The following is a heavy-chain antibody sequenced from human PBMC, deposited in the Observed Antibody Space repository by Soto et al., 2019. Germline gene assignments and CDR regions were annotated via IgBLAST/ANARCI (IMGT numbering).Heavy chain of an antibody. CDR2: IRGGGGPT. J-gene: IGHJ4*02. Sequence: EVQLLESGGDLVQPGGSLRLSCAASGFTFSNYAMSWVRQAPGKGLEWVSLIRGGGGPTNYADSVKGRFTVSRDNSNNILFLQISSLRADDTAVYYCVKAFRVVYDWTHDWGQGTLVTVSS. V-gene: IGHV3-23*01. CDR1: GFTFSNYA. D-gene: IGHD5-12*01. CDR3: VKAFRVVYDWTHD.